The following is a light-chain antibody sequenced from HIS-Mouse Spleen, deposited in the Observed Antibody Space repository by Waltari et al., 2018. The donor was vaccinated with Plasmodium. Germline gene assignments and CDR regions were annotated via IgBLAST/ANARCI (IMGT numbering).Light chain of an antibody. J-gene: IGLJ2*01. Sequence: QSVLTQPPSVSAAPGQKVPISCSGSSSNIGNNYVSWYQQLPGTAPKLLIYDNNKRPSGIPDRFSGSKSGTSATVGITGLQTGDEADYDCGTWDSSLSAGVVFGGGTKLTVL. CDR3: GTWDSSLSAGVV. CDR2: DNN. V-gene: IGLV1-51*01. CDR1: SSNIGNNY.